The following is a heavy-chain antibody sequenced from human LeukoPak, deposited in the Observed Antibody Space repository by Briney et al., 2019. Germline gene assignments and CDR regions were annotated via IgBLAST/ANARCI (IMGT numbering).Heavy chain of an antibody. CDR1: GFTLDDYA. Sequence: PGGSLRLSCAASGFTLDDYAMHWGRQAPGKGLERVSLNSGDGGSTYYADSVKGRFTISRDNSKNSLYLQMNSLRTEDTVLYYCEKVLGYITSWYVYYYGMDVWGQGTTVTVSS. J-gene: IGHJ6*02. CDR3: EKVLGYITSWYVYYYGMDV. CDR2: NSGDGGST. V-gene: IGHV3-43*02. D-gene: IGHD6-13*01.